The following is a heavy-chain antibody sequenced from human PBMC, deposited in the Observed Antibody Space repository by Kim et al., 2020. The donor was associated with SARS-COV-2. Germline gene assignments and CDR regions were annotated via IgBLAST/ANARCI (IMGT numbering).Heavy chain of an antibody. D-gene: IGHD6-13*01. Sequence: AQKCQGRVTMTRDTSISTAYMELSRLRSDDTAVYYCASNLAAAGYNWFDPWGQGTLVTVSS. CDR3: ASNLAAAGYNWFDP. J-gene: IGHJ5*02. V-gene: IGHV1-2*02.